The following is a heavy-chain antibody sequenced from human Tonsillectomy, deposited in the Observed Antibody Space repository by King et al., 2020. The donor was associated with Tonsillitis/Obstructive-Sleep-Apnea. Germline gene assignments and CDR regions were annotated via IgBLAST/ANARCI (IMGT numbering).Heavy chain of an antibody. CDR3: VKGALLWFGELSYFDY. CDR2: ISSNGGST. D-gene: IGHD3-10*01. J-gene: IGHJ4*02. Sequence: EVQLVESGGGLVQPGGSLRLSCSASGFTFSSYAMHWVRQAPGKGLEYVSAISSNGGSTYHADSVKGRFTISRDNSKNTLYLQMSSLRAEDTAVYYCVKGALLWFGELSYFDYWGQGTLVTVSS. V-gene: IGHV3-64D*06. CDR1: GFTFSSYA.